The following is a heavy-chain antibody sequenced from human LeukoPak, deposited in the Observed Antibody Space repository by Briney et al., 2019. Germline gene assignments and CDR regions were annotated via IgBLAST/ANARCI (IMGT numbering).Heavy chain of an antibody. Sequence: GGSLRLSCAASGFTFSSYSMNWVRQAPGKGLEWVSSISSSSSYIYYADSVKGRFTISRDNAKNSLYLQMNSLRAEDTAVYYCARDSRQGGYPWEHYGMDVWGQGTTVTVSS. CDR2: ISSSSSYI. CDR1: GFTFSSYS. CDR3: ARDSRQGGYPWEHYGMDV. D-gene: IGHD5-12*01. V-gene: IGHV3-21*01. J-gene: IGHJ6*02.